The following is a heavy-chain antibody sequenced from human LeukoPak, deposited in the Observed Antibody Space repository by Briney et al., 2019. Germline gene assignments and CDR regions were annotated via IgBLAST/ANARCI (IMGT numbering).Heavy chain of an antibody. CDR2: IYTSGST. CDR1: GGSISSGSYY. Sequence: TPSQTLSLTCTVSGGSISSGSYYWSWIRQPAGKGLEWTGRIYTSGSTNYNPSLKSRVTISVDTSKNQFSLKLSFVTAADTAVYYCAREVAVAGIYLWGQGTLVTVSS. CDR3: AREVAVAGIYL. V-gene: IGHV4-61*02. D-gene: IGHD6-19*01. J-gene: IGHJ4*02.